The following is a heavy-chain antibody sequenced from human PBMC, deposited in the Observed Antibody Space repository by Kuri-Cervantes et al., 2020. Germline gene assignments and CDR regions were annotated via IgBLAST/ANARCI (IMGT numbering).Heavy chain of an antibody. D-gene: IGHD6-13*01. CDR2: IIPIFGTA. J-gene: IGHJ4*02. Sequence: SVKVSCKASGGTFSSYAISWVRQAPGQGLEWMGGIIPIFGTANYAQKFQGRVTITADESTSTAYMELSSLRSEDTAVYYRARDSRSSSWYPNGDYWGQGTLVTVSS. CDR3: ARDSRSSSWYPNGDY. V-gene: IGHV1-69*13. CDR1: GGTFSSYA.